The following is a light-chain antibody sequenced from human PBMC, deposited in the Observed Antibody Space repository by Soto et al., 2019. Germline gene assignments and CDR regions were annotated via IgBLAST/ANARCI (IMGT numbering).Light chain of an antibody. CDR2: EVS. CDR1: SIDVGGYNY. CDR3: NSYAGSNNWV. V-gene: IGLV2-8*01. Sequence: QSVLTQPPSASGSPGQSVTISCTGTSIDVGGYNYVSWYQQHPGKAPKLMIYEVSKRPSGVPDRFSGSKSGNTASLTVSGLQAEDEADYYCNSYAGSNNWVFGGGTKLTVL. J-gene: IGLJ3*02.